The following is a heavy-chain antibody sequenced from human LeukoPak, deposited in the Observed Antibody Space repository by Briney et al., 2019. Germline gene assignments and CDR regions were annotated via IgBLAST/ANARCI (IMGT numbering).Heavy chain of an antibody. CDR2: ISYDGSNK. CDR1: GFTFNSYA. CDR3: ASLTYSGSHWDAFDI. D-gene: IGHD1-26*01. V-gene: IGHV3-30*04. Sequence: PGGSLRLSCAASGFTFNSYALHWVRQAPGKGLEWVAVISYDGSNKYYADSVKGRFTISRDISKNTLYLQMNSLRTEDTAVYYCASLTYSGSHWDAFDIWGQGTMVTVSS. J-gene: IGHJ3*02.